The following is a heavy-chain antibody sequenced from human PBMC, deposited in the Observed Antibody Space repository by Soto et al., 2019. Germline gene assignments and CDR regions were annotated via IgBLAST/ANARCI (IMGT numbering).Heavy chain of an antibody. V-gene: IGHV3-23*01. Sequence: EVQLLESGGSLVLPGGSLRLSCAASGFSFSPYPMSWVRQAPVKGLEWVSTIGTTGGDTYYPDFVKGRFTISRDDSKNTVYLQMSSLRDEDSAIYYCAKSRVASERGYFDLWGRGTLVTVSS. CDR1: GFSFSPYP. D-gene: IGHD2-2*01. CDR2: IGTTGGDT. CDR3: AKSRVASERGYFDL. J-gene: IGHJ2*01.